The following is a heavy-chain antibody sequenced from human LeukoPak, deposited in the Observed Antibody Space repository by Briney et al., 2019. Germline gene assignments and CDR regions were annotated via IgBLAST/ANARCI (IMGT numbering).Heavy chain of an antibody. J-gene: IGHJ3*02. D-gene: IGHD2-2*01. CDR3: ARIGPAAIRGNRNDDFDI. CDR1: RFTFSRYW. CDR2: IKQDGSEK. V-gene: IGHV3-7*01. Sequence: GGSLTLSCTASRFTFSRYWMLWVPQAPGKGREWVTNIKQDGSEKYYVDSVKGRFNISRDNAKNSLYLQMNSLRAEDTAVYYCARIGPAAIRGNRNDDFDIWGQGTMVTVSS.